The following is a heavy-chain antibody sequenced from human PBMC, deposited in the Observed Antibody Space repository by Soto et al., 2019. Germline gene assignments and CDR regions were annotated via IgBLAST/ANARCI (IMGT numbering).Heavy chain of an antibody. D-gene: IGHD2-2*01. V-gene: IGHV4-31*03. J-gene: IGHJ4*02. CDR2: VFYSGST. Sequence: QVQLQESGPGLVKSSQTLSLTCSVSGGSITTDGYYWSWIRQHPGKGLEWIGFVFYSGSTHYNPSLESRVAMSLDRSKNQFSLKLRYLTAAETGVYYCAAQPSYGEPMDYWGQGTLVTVSS. CDR1: GGSITTDGYY. CDR3: AAQPSYGEPMDY.